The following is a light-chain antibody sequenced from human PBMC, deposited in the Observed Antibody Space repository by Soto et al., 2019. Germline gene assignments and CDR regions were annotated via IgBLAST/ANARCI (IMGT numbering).Light chain of an antibody. V-gene: IGKV1-5*01. Sequence: IQMTQSPSTLSASVGDRVTITCRASQSISSWLAWYQQKPGKAPKLLIYDASSLESGVPSRFSGSGSGTEFTLTISGLQPDDFATYYCQEYNTYSGTFGQGTKVEIK. CDR2: DAS. CDR1: QSISSW. CDR3: QEYNTYSGT. J-gene: IGKJ1*01.